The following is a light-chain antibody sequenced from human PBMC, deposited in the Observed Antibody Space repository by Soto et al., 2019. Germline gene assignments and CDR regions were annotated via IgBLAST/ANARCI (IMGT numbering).Light chain of an antibody. V-gene: IGLV2-14*01. CDR2: EVS. J-gene: IGLJ3*02. CDR3: SSYTSSSTWV. CDR1: NSDVGGHNY. Sequence: QSVLTQPASVSGSPGQSITISCIGTNSDVGGHNYVSWYQQYPGKAPKLMISEVSDRPSGISNRFSGSTSGNTASLTISGLQAEDEADYYCSSYTSSSTWVFGGGTKLTVL.